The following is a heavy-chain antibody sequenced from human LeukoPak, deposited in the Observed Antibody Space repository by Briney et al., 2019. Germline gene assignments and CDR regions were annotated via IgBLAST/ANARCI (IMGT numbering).Heavy chain of an antibody. J-gene: IGHJ4*02. Sequence: PGGSLRLSCAVSGFTVSSNYMNWVRQAPGKGLEWVSVIYSGGSTYYADSVKGRFTISRDNSKNTLYLQMNSLRAEDTAVYYCARDGRGAAAGTWGYYFDYWGQGTLVTVSS. CDR3: ARDGRGAAAGTWGYYFDY. CDR2: IYSGGST. V-gene: IGHV3-53*01. D-gene: IGHD6-13*01. CDR1: GFTVSSNY.